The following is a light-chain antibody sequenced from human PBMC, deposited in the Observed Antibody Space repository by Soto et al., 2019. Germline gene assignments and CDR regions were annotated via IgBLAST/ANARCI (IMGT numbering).Light chain of an antibody. J-gene: IGLJ2*01. CDR2: LNSDGSH. Sequence: QLVLTQSPSASASLGASVKLTCTLSSGHSSYAIAWHQQQPEKGPRYLVKLNSDGSHSKGDGIPDRFSGSSSGAERYLTISSSQSEDEADYYCQTWGTGIHVVFGGGTKLTVL. CDR1: SGHSSYA. CDR3: QTWGTGIHVV. V-gene: IGLV4-69*01.